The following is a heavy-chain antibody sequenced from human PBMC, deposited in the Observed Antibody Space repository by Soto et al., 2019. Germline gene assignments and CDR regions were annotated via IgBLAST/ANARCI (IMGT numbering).Heavy chain of an antibody. V-gene: IGHV4-30-2*01. CDR1: GGSISSGGYS. D-gene: IGHD2-2*01. J-gene: IGHJ5*02. CDR2: IYHSGST. Sequence: ASETLSLTCAVSGGSISSGGYSWSWIRQPPGKGLEWIGYIYHSGSTYYNPSLKSRGTISVDRSKNQFSLKLSSVTAEDTAVYYCARVPDRWGQGTVVTVSS. CDR3: ARVPDR.